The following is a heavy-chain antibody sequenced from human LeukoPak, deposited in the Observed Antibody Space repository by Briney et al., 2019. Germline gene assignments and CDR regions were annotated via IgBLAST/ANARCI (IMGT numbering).Heavy chain of an antibody. CDR3: AKDGRYSSSWCDY. D-gene: IGHD6-13*01. J-gene: IGHJ4*02. Sequence: GGSLRLSCAASGFTFSSYAMSWVRQAPGKGLEWVSAISGSGGSTYYADSVKGRFTVSRDNSKNTLYLQMNSLRAEDTAVYYCAKDGRYSSSWCDYWGQGTLVTVSS. CDR1: GFTFSSYA. V-gene: IGHV3-23*01. CDR2: ISGSGGST.